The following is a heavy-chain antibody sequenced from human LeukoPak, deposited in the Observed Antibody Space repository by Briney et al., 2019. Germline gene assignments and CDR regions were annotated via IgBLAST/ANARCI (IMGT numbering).Heavy chain of an antibody. D-gene: IGHD2-2*01. CDR1: GDFITAYY. Sequence: SETLSLTCSVSGDFITAYYWSWIRQPPGKGLEWIGYIYYSGSTNYNPSLKSRVTISVDTSKNQFSLKLSSVTAADTAVYYCAGGSAMPGGNWFDPWGQGTLVTVSS. J-gene: IGHJ5*02. V-gene: IGHV4-59*01. CDR2: IYYSGST. CDR3: AGGSAMPGGNWFDP.